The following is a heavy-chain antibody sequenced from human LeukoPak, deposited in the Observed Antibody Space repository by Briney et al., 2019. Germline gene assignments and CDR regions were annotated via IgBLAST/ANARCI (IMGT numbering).Heavy chain of an antibody. CDR3: AREPMVRGVIVY. CDR2: IYHSGST. CDR1: GYSISSGYY. Sequence: SETLSLTCTVSGYSISSGYYWAWIRQPPGKGLEWIGSIYHSGSTYYNPSLKSRVTISVDTSKNQFSLKLSSVTAADTAVYYCAREPMVRGVIVYWGQGTLVTVSS. J-gene: IGHJ4*02. D-gene: IGHD3-10*01. V-gene: IGHV4-38-2*02.